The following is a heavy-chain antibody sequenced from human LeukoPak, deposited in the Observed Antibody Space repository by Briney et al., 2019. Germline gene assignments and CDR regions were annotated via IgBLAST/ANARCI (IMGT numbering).Heavy chain of an antibody. CDR3: ARRIAAAGSWFDP. V-gene: IGHV4-59*08. J-gene: IGHJ5*02. CDR1: GGSISNYY. Sequence: SETLSLTCTVSGGSISNYYWGWIRQPPGKGLEWIGYIYYSGSTNYNPSLESRVTISVDTSKNQFSLKLTSVTAADTAVYYCARRIAAAGSWFDPWGQGTLVTVSS. D-gene: IGHD6-13*01. CDR2: IYYSGST.